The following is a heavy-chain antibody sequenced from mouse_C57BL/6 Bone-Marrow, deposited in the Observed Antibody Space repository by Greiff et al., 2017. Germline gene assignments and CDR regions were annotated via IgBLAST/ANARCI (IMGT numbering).Heavy chain of an antibody. CDR1: GYTFTSYG. Sequence: QVQLKQSGAELARPGASVKLSCKASGYTFTSYGISWVKQRTGQGLEWIGEIYPRSGNTYYNEKFKGKATLTADKSSSTAYMELRSLTSEDSAVYFCARTNYSQGFAYWGQGTLVTVSA. V-gene: IGHV1-81*01. J-gene: IGHJ3*01. CDR3: ARTNYSQGFAY. CDR2: IYPRSGNT. D-gene: IGHD2-12*01.